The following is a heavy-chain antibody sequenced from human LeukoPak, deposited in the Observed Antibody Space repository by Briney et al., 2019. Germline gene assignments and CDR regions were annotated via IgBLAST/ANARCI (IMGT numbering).Heavy chain of an antibody. Sequence: GGSLRLSCAASGFTFSSYAMSWVRHAPGKGLEWVSAISGSVGSTYYTDSVKGRFTISRDNSKNTLYLKMNNRREEDTAEYYCAHLVAVAGTIDYWGQGTLVTVSS. CDR2: ISGSVGST. CDR3: AHLVAVAGTIDY. J-gene: IGHJ4*02. V-gene: IGHV3-23*01. CDR1: GFTFSSYA. D-gene: IGHD6-19*01.